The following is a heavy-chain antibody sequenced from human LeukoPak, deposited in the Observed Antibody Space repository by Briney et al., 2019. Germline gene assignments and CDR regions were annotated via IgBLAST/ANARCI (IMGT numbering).Heavy chain of an antibody. V-gene: IGHV3-23*01. CDR2: ISGSGGST. CDR1: GFTFSSYA. D-gene: IGHD3-22*01. CDR3: AKSGTHSGYYFFFFDY. J-gene: IGHJ4*02. Sequence: GGSLRLSCAASGFTFSSYAMSWVRQAPGKGLEWVSAISGSGGSTYYADSVKGRFTISRDNSKNTLYLQMNSLRAEDTAVYYCAKSGTHSGYYFFFFDYWGQGTLVTVSS.